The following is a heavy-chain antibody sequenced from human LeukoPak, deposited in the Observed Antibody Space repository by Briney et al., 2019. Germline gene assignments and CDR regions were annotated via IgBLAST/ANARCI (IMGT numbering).Heavy chain of an antibody. CDR3: ARSGYYDSSGYYRGYYYMDV. D-gene: IGHD3-22*01. V-gene: IGHV4-34*01. J-gene: IGHJ6*03. CDR1: GGSFSGYY. CDR2: INHSGST. Sequence: SETLSLTCAVYGGSFSGYYWSWIRQPPGKGPEWIGEINHSGSTNYNPSLKSRVTISVDTSKNQFSLKLSSVTAADTAVYYCARSGYYDSSGYYRGYYYMDVWGKGTTVTISS.